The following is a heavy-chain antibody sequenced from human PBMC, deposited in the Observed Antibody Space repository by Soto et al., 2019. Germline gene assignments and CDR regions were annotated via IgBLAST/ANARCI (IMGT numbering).Heavy chain of an antibody. CDR3: ARFVGATPAH. J-gene: IGHJ4*02. CDR2: ISHDGSKT. V-gene: IGHV3-30*03. CDR1: GFTFNSYG. Sequence: GGSLRLSCAASGFTFNSYGIHWVRQAPGKGLEWVAVISHDGSKTNYADSVKGRVTISRDNSKDTVYLQMNSLRAEDTAVYYCARFVGATPAHWGQGTLVTVSS. D-gene: IGHD1-26*01.